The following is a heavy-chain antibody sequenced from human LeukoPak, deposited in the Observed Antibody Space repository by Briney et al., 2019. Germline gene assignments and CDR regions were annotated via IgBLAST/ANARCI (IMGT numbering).Heavy chain of an antibody. V-gene: IGHV1-18*01. CDR1: GYTFTSYD. J-gene: IGHJ3*02. CDR3: ARDREDTAMVTRAFDI. Sequence: ASVKVSCTASGYTFTSYDINWVRQAPGQGLEWMGWISAYNGNTNYAQKLQGRVTMTTDTSTSTAYMELRSLRSDDTAVYYCARDREDTAMVTRAFDIWGQGTMVTVSS. CDR2: ISAYNGNT. D-gene: IGHD5-18*01.